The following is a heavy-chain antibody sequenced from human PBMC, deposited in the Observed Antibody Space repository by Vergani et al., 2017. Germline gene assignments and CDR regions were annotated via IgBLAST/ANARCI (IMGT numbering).Heavy chain of an antibody. CDR3: ARVPYSGSRGAFDI. Sequence: EVQLVESGGGLIQPGGSLRLSCAASGFTVSSNYMSWVRRAPGKGLEWVSVIYSGGSTYYADSVKGRFAISRDNSKNTLYLQMNSLRAEDTAVYYCARVPYSGSRGAFDIWGQGTMVTVSS. D-gene: IGHD1-26*01. CDR2: IYSGGST. V-gene: IGHV3-53*01. J-gene: IGHJ3*02. CDR1: GFTVSSNY.